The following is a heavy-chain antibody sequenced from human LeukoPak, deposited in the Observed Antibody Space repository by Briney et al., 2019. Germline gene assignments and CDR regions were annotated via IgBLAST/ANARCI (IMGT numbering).Heavy chain of an antibody. V-gene: IGHV3-30*02. CDR2: IRYDGSNK. D-gene: IGHD3-10*01. CDR3: AKDSYGSGSYSYYFDY. J-gene: IGHJ4*02. CDR1: GFTFSSYG. Sequence: GGSLRLSCAASGFTFSSYGMHWVRQAPGKGLEWVAFIRYDGSNKYYADSVKGRFTISRDNSKNTLYLQMNSLRAEDTAVYYCAKDSYGSGSYSYYFDYWGQGTLVTVSS.